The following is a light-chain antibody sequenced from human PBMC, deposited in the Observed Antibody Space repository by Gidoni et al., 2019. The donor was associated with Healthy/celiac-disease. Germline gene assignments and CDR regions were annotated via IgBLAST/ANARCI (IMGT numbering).Light chain of an antibody. Sequence: EIVMTQPPATLSGSPGERATLSCRVSQSVSSNLAGYQQKPGTAPRLLIYGASTRATGIPARFRGSGSGTEFTLTIGSLQSEDFAVYYCQQYNNWPRTFGQGTKVEIK. CDR2: GAS. V-gene: IGKV3-15*01. CDR3: QQYNNWPRT. J-gene: IGKJ1*01. CDR1: QSVSSN.